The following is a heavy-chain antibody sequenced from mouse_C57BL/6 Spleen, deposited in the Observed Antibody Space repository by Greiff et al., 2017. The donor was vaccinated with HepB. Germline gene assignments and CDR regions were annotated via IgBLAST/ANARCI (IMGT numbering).Heavy chain of an antibody. V-gene: IGHV1-64*01. CDR1: GYTFTSYW. J-gene: IGHJ1*03. D-gene: IGHD1-1*01. CDR3: ARSDTTVVAHWYFDV. CDR2: IHPNSGST. Sequence: QVQLKQPGAELVKPGASVKLSCKASGYTFTSYWMHWVKQRPGQGLEWIGMIHPNSGSTNYNEKFKSKATLTVDKSSSTAYMQLSSLTSEDSAVYYCARSDTTVVAHWYFDVWGTGTTVTVSS.